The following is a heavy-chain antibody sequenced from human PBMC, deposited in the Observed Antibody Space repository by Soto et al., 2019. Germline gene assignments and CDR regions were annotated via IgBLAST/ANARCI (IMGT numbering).Heavy chain of an antibody. CDR2: MSYDGSNK. D-gene: IGHD6-19*01. J-gene: IGHJ4*02. CDR1: GFTFSSYA. Sequence: QVQLVESGGGVVQPRRSLRLSCAASGFTFSSYAMHWVRQAPGKGLEWVAVMSYDGSNKYYADSVKGRFTIPIDNSKNTLYLQMNRLRAEDTAVYYCARDKSPYSSGWHNRHFDYWGQGTLVTVSS. CDR3: ARDKSPYSSGWHNRHFDY. V-gene: IGHV3-30-3*01.